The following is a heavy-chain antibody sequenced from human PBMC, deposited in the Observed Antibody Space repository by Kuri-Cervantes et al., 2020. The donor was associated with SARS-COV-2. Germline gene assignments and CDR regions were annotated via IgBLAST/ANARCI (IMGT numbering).Heavy chain of an antibody. CDR1: GFTFSDYY. CDR2: ISSSSTI. D-gene: IGHD1-26*01. V-gene: IGHV3-69-1*02. Sequence: GGSLRLSCAASGFTFSDYYMNWVRQAPGKGLEWVSSISSSSTIYYADSVKGRFTISRDNAKNSLYLQMNSLRAEDTAVYYCARASLQEYSGSYFHYFDYRGQGTLVTVSS. J-gene: IGHJ4*02. CDR3: ARASLQEYSGSYFHYFDY.